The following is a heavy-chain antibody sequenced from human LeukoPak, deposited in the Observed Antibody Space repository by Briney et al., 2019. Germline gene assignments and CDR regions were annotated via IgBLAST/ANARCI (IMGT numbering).Heavy chain of an antibody. CDR1: GGTFSSYA. V-gene: IGHV1-69*04. D-gene: IGHD4-17*01. J-gene: IGHJ5*02. CDR3: ARDHRSYGDYNWFDP. Sequence: ASVKVSCKASGGTFSSYAISWVRQAPGQGLEWMGRIIPILGIANYAQKFQGRVTITADKSTSTVYMELSSLRSEDTAVYYCARDHRSYGDYNWFDPWGQGTLVTVSS. CDR2: IIPILGIA.